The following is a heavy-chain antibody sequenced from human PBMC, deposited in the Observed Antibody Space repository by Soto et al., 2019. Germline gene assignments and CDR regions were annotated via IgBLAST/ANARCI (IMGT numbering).Heavy chain of an antibody. J-gene: IGHJ6*02. V-gene: IGHV3-30-3*01. CDR2: ISYDGSNK. Sequence: GGSLRLSCAASGFTFSSYAMHWVRQAPGKGLEWVAVISYDGSNKYYADSVKGRFTISRDNSKNTLYLQMNSLRAEDTAVYYCARDRDYGDYVNYYYGMDVWGQGTTVTVSS. CDR3: ARDRDYGDYVNYYYGMDV. CDR1: GFTFSSYA. D-gene: IGHD4-17*01.